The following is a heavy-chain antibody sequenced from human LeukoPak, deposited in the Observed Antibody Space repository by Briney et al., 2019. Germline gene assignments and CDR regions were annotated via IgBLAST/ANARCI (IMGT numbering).Heavy chain of an antibody. CDR1: GFTFSSTS. CDR2: VSSGSSYI. Sequence: GGSLRLSCAASGFTFSSTSMNWVRQAPGKGLEWVSSVSSGSSYIFYADSVKGRFTISRDNAKNSLYLQMNSLRAEDTAVYYCAREFFDREGGTTVLDYWGQGTLVTVSS. D-gene: IGHD1-26*01. CDR3: AREFFDREGGTTVLDY. V-gene: IGHV3-21*01. J-gene: IGHJ4*02.